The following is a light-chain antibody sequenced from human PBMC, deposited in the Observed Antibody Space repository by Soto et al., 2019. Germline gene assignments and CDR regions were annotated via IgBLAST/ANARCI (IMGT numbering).Light chain of an antibody. CDR1: QSVLYSSNNKNY. CDR3: QQNYSTPPPT. CDR2: WAS. V-gene: IGKV4-1*01. Sequence: DIVMTQSPDSLAVSLGERATINCKSSQSVLYSSNNKNYLAWYQQKPGQPPKLLIYWASTRESGVPDRFSGSGSGTDFTLTISSLQAEDVAVYYCQQNYSTPPPTFGPGTKVDIK. J-gene: IGKJ3*01.